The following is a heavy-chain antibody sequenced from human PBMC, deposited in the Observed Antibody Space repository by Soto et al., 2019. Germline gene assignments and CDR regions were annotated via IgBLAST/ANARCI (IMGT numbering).Heavy chain of an antibody. J-gene: IGHJ4*02. CDR3: AKDHGRSEDYGDYFSDY. D-gene: IGHD4-17*01. Sequence: QVQLVESGGGVVQPGRSLRLSCAASGFTFSSYGMHWVRQAPGKGLEWVAVISYDGSNKYYADSVKGRFTISRDNSKHPLYLQMNSLRAEDTAVYYCAKDHGRSEDYGDYFSDYWGQGTLVTVSS. CDR2: ISYDGSNK. V-gene: IGHV3-30*18. CDR1: GFTFSSYG.